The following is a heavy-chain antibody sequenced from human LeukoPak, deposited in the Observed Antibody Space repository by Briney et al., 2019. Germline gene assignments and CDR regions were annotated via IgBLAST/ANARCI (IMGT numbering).Heavy chain of an antibody. CDR1: RFTFSSYG. CDR3: AKDVSRPTGA. CDR2: ISYDGSNK. V-gene: IGHV3-30*18. Sequence: GGSLRLSCAASRFTFSSYGMHWVRQAPGKGLEWVAVISYDGSNKYYADSVKGRFTISRDNSKNTLYLQMNSLRAEDTAVYYCAKDVSRPTGAWGQGTLVTVSS. D-gene: IGHD6-6*01. J-gene: IGHJ4*02.